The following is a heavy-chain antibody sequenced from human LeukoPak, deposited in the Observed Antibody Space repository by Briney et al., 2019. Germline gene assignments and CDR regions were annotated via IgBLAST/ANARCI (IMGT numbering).Heavy chain of an antibody. Sequence: SETLSLTCTVSGGSISNYYWTWIRQPPGKGLEWIGEVHYSGSINYNPSLKSRVTISVDTSKNQFSLKLTSVTAADTAVYYCSRGRDEYKVGNYWGQGTLVTVSS. V-gene: IGHV4-34*01. J-gene: IGHJ4*02. CDR1: GGSISNYY. CDR2: VHYSGSI. CDR3: SRGRDEYKVGNY. D-gene: IGHD5-24*01.